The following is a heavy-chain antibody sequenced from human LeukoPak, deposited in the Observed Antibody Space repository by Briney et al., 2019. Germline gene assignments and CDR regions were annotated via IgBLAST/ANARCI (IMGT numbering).Heavy chain of an antibody. V-gene: IGHV3-23*01. Sequence: GGSLRLSCAASGFTFSNYAMSWVRQAPGKGLEWVSTISNSGGSTYYADSVKGRFTISRDNSKSTLYLQMNSLRAEDTAVYYCANPLTMIPGYWGQGTLVTVSS. CDR2: ISNSGGST. D-gene: IGHD3-22*01. CDR3: ANPLTMIPGY. CDR1: GFTFSNYA. J-gene: IGHJ4*02.